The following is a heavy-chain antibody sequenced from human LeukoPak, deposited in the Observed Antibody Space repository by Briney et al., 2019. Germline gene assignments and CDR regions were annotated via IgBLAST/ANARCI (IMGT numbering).Heavy chain of an antibody. J-gene: IGHJ4*02. Sequence: PGGSLRLSCAASGFTFSSYSMNWVRQAPGKGLEWVSYISSSSSTIYYADSVKGRFTISRDNAKNSLYLQMNSLRAEDTAVYYCARDRGSPFDYWGQGTLVTVSS. CDR2: ISSSSSTI. V-gene: IGHV3-48*01. D-gene: IGHD5-12*01. CDR3: ARDRGSPFDY. CDR1: GFTFSSYS.